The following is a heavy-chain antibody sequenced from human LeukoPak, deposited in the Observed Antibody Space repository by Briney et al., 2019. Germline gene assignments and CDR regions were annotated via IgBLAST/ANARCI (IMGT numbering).Heavy chain of an antibody. CDR2: IYYSGST. CDR1: GGSISSGDYY. V-gene: IGHV4-30-4*01. Sequence: SQTLSLTCTVSGGSISSGDYYWSWIRQPPGKGLEWIGYIYYSGSTYYNPSLKSRVTISVDTSENQFSLKLSSVTAADTAVYYCAVTVTRDWYFDLWGRGTLVTVSS. CDR3: AVTVTRDWYFDL. J-gene: IGHJ2*01. D-gene: IGHD4-17*01.